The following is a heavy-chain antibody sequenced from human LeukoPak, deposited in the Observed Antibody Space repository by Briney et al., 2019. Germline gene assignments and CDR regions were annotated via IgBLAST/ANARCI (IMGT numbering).Heavy chain of an antibody. J-gene: IGHJ4*02. D-gene: IGHD2-15*01. CDR3: ARDLIRRYCSGGSCYHTDY. CDR1: GYTFTSYG. V-gene: IGHV1-18*01. CDR2: ISAYNGNT. Sequence: ASVKVSCKASGYTFTSYGISWVRQAPGQGLEWMGWISAYNGNTNYALKLQGRVTMTTDTSTSTAYMELRSLRSDDTAVYYCARDLIRRYCSGGSCYHTDYWGQGTLVTVSS.